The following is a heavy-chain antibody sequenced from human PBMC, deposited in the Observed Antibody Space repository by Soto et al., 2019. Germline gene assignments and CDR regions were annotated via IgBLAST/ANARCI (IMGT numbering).Heavy chain of an antibody. J-gene: IGHJ4*02. CDR1: GFTFISYA. D-gene: IGHD3-3*01. CDR3: AKDWTRITIFGVVIGPVDY. CDR2: ISGSGGST. Sequence: WGSLRLSCAASGFTFISYAIIFFRHSPFKWLEWVSAISGSGGSTYYADSVKGRFTISRDNSKNTLYLQMNSLRAEDTAVYYCAKDWTRITIFGVVIGPVDYWGQGTLVTVSS. V-gene: IGHV3-23*01.